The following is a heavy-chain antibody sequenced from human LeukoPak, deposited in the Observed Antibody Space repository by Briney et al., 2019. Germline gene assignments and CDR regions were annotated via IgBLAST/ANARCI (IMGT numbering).Heavy chain of an antibody. J-gene: IGHJ6*02. D-gene: IGHD1-1*01. CDR1: GYTFTSYS. Sequence: ASVKVSCKASGYTFTSYSISWVRQAPGQGLEWMGWISAYNGNTNYAQKLQGRVTMTTDTSTSTVYMELSSLRSEDMTVYYCARTTTPGYHYYGMDVWGQGTTVTVSS. CDR2: ISAYNGNT. CDR3: ARTTTPGYHYYGMDV. V-gene: IGHV1-18*03.